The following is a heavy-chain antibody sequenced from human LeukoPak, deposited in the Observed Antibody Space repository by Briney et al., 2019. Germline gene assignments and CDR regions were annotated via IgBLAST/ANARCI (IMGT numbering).Heavy chain of an antibody. D-gene: IGHD3-22*01. Sequence: ASVKVSCKASGYTFTGYYMHWVRQAPGQGLEWMGRINPNSGGTNYAQKFQGRVTMTRDTSISTAYLELSRLRSDDTAVYYCARLRYDSSGSMYNWFDPWGQGTLVTVSS. CDR3: ARLRYDSSGSMYNWFDP. V-gene: IGHV1-2*06. CDR2: INPNSGGT. CDR1: GYTFTGYY. J-gene: IGHJ5*02.